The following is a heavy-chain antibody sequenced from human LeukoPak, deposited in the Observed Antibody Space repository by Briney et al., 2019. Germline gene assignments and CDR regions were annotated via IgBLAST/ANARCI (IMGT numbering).Heavy chain of an antibody. J-gene: IGHJ5*02. CDR1: GGSISSSNW. D-gene: IGHD3-10*01. V-gene: IGHV4-4*02. CDR3: ARGVYYYGSGSYNNWFDP. CDR2: IYHSGST. Sequence: SGTLSLTCAVSGGSISSSNWWSWVRQPPGKGLEWIGEIYHSGSTNYNPSLKSRVTISVDTSKNQFSLKLSSVIAADTAVYYCARGVYYYGSGSYNNWFDPWGRGTLVTVSS.